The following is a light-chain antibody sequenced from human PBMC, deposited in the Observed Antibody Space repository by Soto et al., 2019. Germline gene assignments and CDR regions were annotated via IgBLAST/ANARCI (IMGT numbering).Light chain of an antibody. CDR2: SNT. CDR1: SCNIGECYY. Sequence: QSVRAQPPSVSGAPGQTVAISCTGGSCNIGECYYVHWYQQVPGTAPKLVLYSNTARPSGVPDRFSGSRSGSSASLAITGLQAEDEADYYCQSYDSILTGSVFGTGTKVTVL. V-gene: IGLV1-40*01. CDR3: QSYDSILTGSV. J-gene: IGLJ1*01.